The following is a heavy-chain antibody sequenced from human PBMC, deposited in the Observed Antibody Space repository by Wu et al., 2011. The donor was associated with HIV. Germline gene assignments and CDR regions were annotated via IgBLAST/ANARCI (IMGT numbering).Heavy chain of an antibody. D-gene: IGHD1-1*01. Sequence: QVQLVQSGAEVKKPGASVKVSCKASGYTFTAYYMHWLRQAPGQGLEWMGWINPHSGGTNFAQKFQGRVTMTRDTSITTAYMELSRLRSDDTAVYYCARDDGKYKPSGHDFWGHGTLVT. J-gene: IGHJ4*01. CDR1: GYTFTAYY. CDR3: ARDDGKYKPSGHDF. CDR2: INPHSGGT. V-gene: IGHV1-2*02.